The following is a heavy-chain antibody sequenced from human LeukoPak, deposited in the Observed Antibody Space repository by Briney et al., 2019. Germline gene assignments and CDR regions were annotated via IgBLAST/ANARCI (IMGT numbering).Heavy chain of an antibody. CDR1: GGSISSYY. CDR2: IYYSGST. V-gene: IGHV4-59*01. Sequence: SETLSLTCTVSGGSISSYYWSWIRQAPGKGLEWIGYIYYSGSTNYNPSLMSRVTITVDTSKNQFSLKLSSVTAADTAVYYCARIFCSGASCYSHDYWGQGTLVTVSS. CDR3: ARIFCSGASCYSHDY. J-gene: IGHJ4*02. D-gene: IGHD2-15*01.